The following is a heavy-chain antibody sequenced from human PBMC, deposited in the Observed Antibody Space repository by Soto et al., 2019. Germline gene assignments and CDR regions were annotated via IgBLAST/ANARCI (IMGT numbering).Heavy chain of an antibody. D-gene: IGHD6-19*01. Sequence: EVQLVESGGGLVQPGGSLRLSCAASGFTFSSYWMSWVRQAPGKGLEWVANIKQDGSEKFYVDSVKGRFTISRDNAKNSLYLQMNSLRAEDMAVYYCARGTGAAVAADYWGQGTLVTVSS. V-gene: IGHV3-7*01. J-gene: IGHJ4*02. CDR3: ARGTGAAVAADY. CDR2: IKQDGSEK. CDR1: GFTFSSYW.